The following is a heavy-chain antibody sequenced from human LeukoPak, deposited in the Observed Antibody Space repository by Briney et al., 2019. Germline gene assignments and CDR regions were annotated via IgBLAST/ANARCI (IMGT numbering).Heavy chain of an antibody. D-gene: IGHD6-13*01. CDR1: GGSFSGYY. V-gene: IGHV4-34*01. J-gene: IGHJ4*02. CDR2: INHSGST. CDR3: ARGTRESSSWYEY. Sequence: SETLSLTCAVYGGSFSGYYWSWIRQPPGKGLEWIGEINHSGSTNYNPSLKSRVTISVDTSKNQFSLKLSSATAADTAVYYCARGTRESSSWYEYWGQGTLVTVSS.